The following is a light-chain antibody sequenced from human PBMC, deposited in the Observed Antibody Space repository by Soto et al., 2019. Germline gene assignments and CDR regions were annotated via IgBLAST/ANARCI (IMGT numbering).Light chain of an antibody. CDR1: SSDVGGYNY. J-gene: IGLJ1*01. V-gene: IGLV2-8*01. Sequence: QSALTQPPSASGSPGQSVTISCTGTSSDVGGYNYVSWYQQHPGKAPKLMIYEVSKRPSGVPDRFSGSKPGNTASLTVSGLQAEDEADYYCSSYAGSTYVFGNGTKVTVL. CDR2: EVS. CDR3: SSYAGSTYV.